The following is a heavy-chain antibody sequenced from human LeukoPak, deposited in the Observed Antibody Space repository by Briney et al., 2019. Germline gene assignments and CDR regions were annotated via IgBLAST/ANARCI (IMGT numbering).Heavy chain of an antibody. CDR3: ARSLPDTYYFDY. D-gene: IGHD3-16*01. J-gene: IGHJ4*02. CDR1: GFTFSSYS. V-gene: IGHV3-21*01. CDR2: ISSSSSYI. Sequence: GGSLRLSCAASGFTFSSYSMNWVRQAPGKGLEWVSSISSSSSYIYYADSVKGRFTISRDNAKNSLYLQLNSLRAEDTAVYYCARSLPDTYYFDYWGQGTLVTVSS.